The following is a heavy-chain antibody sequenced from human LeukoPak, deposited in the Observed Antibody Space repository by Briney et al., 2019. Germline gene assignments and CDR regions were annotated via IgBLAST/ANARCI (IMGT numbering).Heavy chain of an antibody. V-gene: IGHV5-51*01. Sequence: GESLQISCKGSGYSFTSYWIGWVRQMPGKGLEWMGIIYPADSDTTYGPSFQGQVTISADKSISTAYLQWSSLKASDTAMYYCARRGSSHMDVWGQGTTVTVSS. D-gene: IGHD6-13*01. CDR2: IYPADSDT. CDR3: ARRGSSHMDV. CDR1: GYSFTSYW. J-gene: IGHJ6*02.